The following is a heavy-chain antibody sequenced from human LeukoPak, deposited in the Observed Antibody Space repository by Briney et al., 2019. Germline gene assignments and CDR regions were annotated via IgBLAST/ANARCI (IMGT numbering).Heavy chain of an antibody. V-gene: IGHV3-20*01. CDR3: ARNYYDSSGYYSSYYYYYMDV. CDR2: INWNGGST. Sequence: GGSLRLSCAASGFTFDDYGMSWVRQAPGKGLEWVSGINWNGGSTGYADSVKGRFTISRDNAKNSLYLQMNSLRAEDTALYHCARNYYDSSGYYSSYYYYYMDVWGKGTTVTISS. CDR1: GFTFDDYG. D-gene: IGHD3-22*01. J-gene: IGHJ6*03.